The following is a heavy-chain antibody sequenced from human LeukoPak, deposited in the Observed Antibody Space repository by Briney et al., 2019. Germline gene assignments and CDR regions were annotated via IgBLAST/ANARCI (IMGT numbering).Heavy chain of an antibody. Sequence: GGSLRLSSAASGFRFSSYAMHWVRQATGKGLEWVAVISYDGSNKYYADSVKGRFTISRDNSKNTLYLQMNSLIAEDTAVYYCARDLEVTMIVVVITAYGMDVWGQGTTVTVSS. CDR3: ARDLEVTMIVVVITAYGMDV. D-gene: IGHD3-22*01. CDR2: ISYDGSNK. V-gene: IGHV3-30-3*01. J-gene: IGHJ6*02. CDR1: GFRFSSYA.